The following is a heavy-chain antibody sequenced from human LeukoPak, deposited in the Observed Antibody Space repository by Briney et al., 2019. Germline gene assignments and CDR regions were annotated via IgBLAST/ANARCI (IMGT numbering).Heavy chain of an antibody. CDR3: ARDRVEDYDYVWGSYLGVSWYFDL. V-gene: IGHV4-61*02. CDR2: IYTSGST. D-gene: IGHD3-16*01. Sequence: SETLSLTCTVSGGSISSGSYYWSWIRQPAGKGLEWIGRIYTSGSTNYNPSLKSRVTMSVDTSKNQFSLKLSSVTAADTAVYYCARDRVEDYDYVWGSYLGVSWYFDLWGRGTLVTVSS. J-gene: IGHJ2*01. CDR1: GGSISSGSYY.